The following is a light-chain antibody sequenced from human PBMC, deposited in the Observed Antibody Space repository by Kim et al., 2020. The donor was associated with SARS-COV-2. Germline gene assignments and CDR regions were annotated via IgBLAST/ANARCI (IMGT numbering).Light chain of an antibody. V-gene: IGKV1-33*01. Sequence: SVGDSVTITDQASQDISNCLNGYPQKPGRAPKLLIYDASNLETGVPSRFSGSGSGTDFTFTISSLQPEDIATYYCQQYDNLPPLTFGGGTKVEIK. CDR2: DAS. J-gene: IGKJ4*01. CDR1: QDISNC. CDR3: QQYDNLPPLT.